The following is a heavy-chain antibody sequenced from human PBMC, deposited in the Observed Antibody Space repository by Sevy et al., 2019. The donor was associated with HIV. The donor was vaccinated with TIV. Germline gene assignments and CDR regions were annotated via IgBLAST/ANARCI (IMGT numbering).Heavy chain of an antibody. CDR3: ARTNPADYNYSYYYGMDV. D-gene: IGHD4-4*01. CDR1: GGTFSNYG. J-gene: IGHJ6*02. CDR2: IIPFFGTA. Sequence: ASVKVSCKASGGTFSNYGIIWVRQAPGQGLEWMGDIIPFFGTANYAQNLQDRVTITADKSTSTAYMEVSSLRSEDTAVYYCARTNPADYNYSYYYGMDVWGQGTTVTVSS. V-gene: IGHV1-69*06.